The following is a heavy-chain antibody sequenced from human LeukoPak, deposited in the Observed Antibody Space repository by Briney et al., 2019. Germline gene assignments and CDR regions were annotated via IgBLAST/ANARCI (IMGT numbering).Heavy chain of an antibody. CDR1: GYTFTSYY. Sequence: ASVKVSCEASGYTFTSYYMHWVRQAPGQGLEWMGIINPSGGSTSYAQKFQGRVTMTRDTSTSTVYMELSSLRSEDTAVYYCARDSWDDVSFDYWGQGTLVTVSS. D-gene: IGHD1-1*01. CDR2: INPSGGST. V-gene: IGHV1-46*01. J-gene: IGHJ4*02. CDR3: ARDSWDDVSFDY.